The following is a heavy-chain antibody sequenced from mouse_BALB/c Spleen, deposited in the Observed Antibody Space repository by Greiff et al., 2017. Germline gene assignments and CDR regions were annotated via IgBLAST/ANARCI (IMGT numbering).Heavy chain of an antibody. Sequence: EVQRVESGGGLVKPGGSLKLSCAASGFAFSSYTMSWVRQTPEKRLEWVATISSGGSYTYYPDSVKGRFTISRDNAKNTLYLQMSSLKSEDTAMYYCTRDPGNYGNYFDYWGQGTTLTVSS. CDR1: GFAFSSYT. V-gene: IGHV5-6-4*01. D-gene: IGHD2-1*01. J-gene: IGHJ2*01. CDR3: TRDPGNYGNYFDY. CDR2: ISSGGSYT.